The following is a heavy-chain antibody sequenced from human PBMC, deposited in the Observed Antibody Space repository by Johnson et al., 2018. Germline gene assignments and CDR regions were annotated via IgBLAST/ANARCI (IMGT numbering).Heavy chain of an antibody. Sequence: VQLVESGGGLVQPGGSLRLCCAASGFTFSSYGMHWVRQAPGKGLEWVAVIWYDGSNKYYADSVKGRFTISRDNSKNTLYLQMNSLRAEDTAVYYCARARSWGIQLYYYYYGMDVWGQGTTVTVSS. D-gene: IGHD5-18*01. J-gene: IGHJ6*02. CDR1: GFTFSSYG. CDR3: ARARSWGIQLYYYYYGMDV. V-gene: IGHV3-33*01. CDR2: IWYDGSNK.